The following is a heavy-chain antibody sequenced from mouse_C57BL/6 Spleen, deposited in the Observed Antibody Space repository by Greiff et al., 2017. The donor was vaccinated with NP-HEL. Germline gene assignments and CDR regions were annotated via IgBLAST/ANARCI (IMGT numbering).Heavy chain of an antibody. V-gene: IGHV1-69*01. D-gene: IGHD2-4*01. CDR2: IDPSDSYT. CDR1: GYTFTSYW. J-gene: IGHJ4*01. Sequence: QVQLKQSGAELVMSGASVKLSCKASGYTFTSYWMHWVKQRPGQGLEWIGEIDPSDSYTNYNQKFKVKSTLTVDKSSSTAYMQLSSLTSADSAVYYCAGGLRRGAYYAMDYLGQGTSVTVTS. CDR3: AGGLRRGAYYAMDY.